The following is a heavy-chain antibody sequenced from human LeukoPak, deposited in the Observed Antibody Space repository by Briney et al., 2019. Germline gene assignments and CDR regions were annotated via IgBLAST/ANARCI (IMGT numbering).Heavy chain of an antibody. CDR3: TRPDDYGDY. V-gene: IGHV3-73*01. CDR1: GFTFSGSA. J-gene: IGHJ4*02. CDR2: IRSKANNDAT. Sequence: GGSLRLSCAASGFTFSGSAMHWVRQASGKGLEWVGRIRSKANNDATAYAASVKGRFTISRDDSKNTAYLQMNSLKTEDTAVYYCTRPDDYGDYWGQGTLVTVSS.